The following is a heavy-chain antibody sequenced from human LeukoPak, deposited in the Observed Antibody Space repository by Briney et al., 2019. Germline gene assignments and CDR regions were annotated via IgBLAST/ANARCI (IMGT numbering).Heavy chain of an antibody. CDR3: ATSYSSSTPFDY. J-gene: IGHJ4*02. CDR2: IYYSGST. V-gene: IGHV4-59*01. D-gene: IGHD6-6*01. CDR1: GGSISSYY. Sequence: PSETLSLTCTVSGGSISSYYWSWIRQPPGKGLEWIGYIYYSGSTNYNPSLKSRVTISVDTSKNQFSLKLSSVTAADTAVYYCATSYSSSTPFDYWGQGTLVTVSS.